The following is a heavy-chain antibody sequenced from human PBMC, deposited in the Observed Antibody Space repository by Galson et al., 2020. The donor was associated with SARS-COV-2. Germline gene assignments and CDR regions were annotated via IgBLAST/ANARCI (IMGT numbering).Heavy chain of an antibody. J-gene: IGHJ4*02. CDR2: IYSNDER. V-gene: IGHV2-26*01. CDR1: GFSLKDTQMG. CDR3: ARTRAGTYSPHYYDH. Sequence: SGPTLVKPTETLTLTCTVSGFSLKDTQMGVSWIRQSPGKALEWLAHIYSNDERSYNPFLRTRLSISEDTSKSQVVLTMSNMDPVDTATYFCARTRAGTYSPHYYDHWGQGSLVTVSS. D-gene: IGHD1-26*01.